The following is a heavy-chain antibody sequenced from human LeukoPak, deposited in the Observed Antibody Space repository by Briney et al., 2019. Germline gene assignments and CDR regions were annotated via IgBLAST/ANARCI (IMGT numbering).Heavy chain of an antibody. Sequence: ASVKVSCKASGYTFTSYDINWVRQATGQGLEWMGWMNPNSGNTGYAQKFQGRVTMTRNTSISTAYMELRSLRSDDTAVYYCARDLSLKPYHYGSGSYSSYYYYYMDVWGKGTTVTVSS. CDR2: MNPNSGNT. CDR3: ARDLSLKPYHYGSGSYSSYYYYYMDV. CDR1: GYTFTSYD. D-gene: IGHD3-10*01. J-gene: IGHJ6*03. V-gene: IGHV1-8*01.